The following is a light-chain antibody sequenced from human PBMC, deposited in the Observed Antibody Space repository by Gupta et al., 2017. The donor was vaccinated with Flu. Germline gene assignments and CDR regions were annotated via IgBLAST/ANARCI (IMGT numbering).Light chain of an antibody. CDR1: QSVSNY. V-gene: IGKV3-11*01. CDR2: DAS. CDR3: QQRNNWPRT. J-gene: IGKJ2*01. Sequence: EIVLTQSPVTLSLSPGERATLSCRASQSVSNYLAWYQHKPGQPPRLLIYDASNTATGIPARFSGSGSGTDFTLTISSLEPEDSAIYYCQQRNNWPRTFGQGTKLEIK.